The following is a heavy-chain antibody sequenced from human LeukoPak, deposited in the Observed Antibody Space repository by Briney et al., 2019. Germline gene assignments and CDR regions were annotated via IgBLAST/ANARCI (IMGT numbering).Heavy chain of an antibody. CDR2: INPNSGGT. D-gene: IGHD1-26*01. V-gene: IGHV1-2*02. J-gene: IGHJ4*02. Sequence: ASVKVSCKASGYTFTGYYMHWVRQAPGQGLEWMGWINPNSGGTSYAQKFQGRVTMTRDMSTSTVYMELSSLRSEDTAVYYCARDSIVGAIGYWGQGTLVTVSS. CDR1: GYTFTGYY. CDR3: ARDSIVGAIGY.